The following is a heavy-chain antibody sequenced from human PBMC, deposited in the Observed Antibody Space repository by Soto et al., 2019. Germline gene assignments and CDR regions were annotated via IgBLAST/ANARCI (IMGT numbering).Heavy chain of an antibody. Sequence: QVQLQQWGAGLLKPSETLSLTCAVYGGSFSGYYWSWIRQPPGKGLEWIGEINHSGSTNYNPSLKSRVTISVDTSKNQFSLKLSSVTAADTAVYYCARGLNQVSYCTNGVCYVFRFDPWGQGTLVTVSS. CDR3: ARGLNQVSYCTNGVCYVFRFDP. CDR2: INHSGST. CDR1: GGSFSGYY. V-gene: IGHV4-34*01. J-gene: IGHJ5*02. D-gene: IGHD2-8*01.